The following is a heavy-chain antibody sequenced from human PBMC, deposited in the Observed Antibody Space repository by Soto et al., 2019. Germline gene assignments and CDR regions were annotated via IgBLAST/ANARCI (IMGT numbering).Heavy chain of an antibody. V-gene: IGHV4-4*02. CDR1: GGSISSSNW. Sequence: QVQLQESGPGLVKPSGTLSLTCAVSGGSISSSNWWSWVRQPPGKGLEWIGEIYHSGSTNYNPSLKSRVPISLDQSKDQFSLKLSSVPAADTAVYYCASSGSSHYWCCDLWGRGTLVTVSS. J-gene: IGHJ2*01. CDR3: ASSGSSHYWCCDL. CDR2: IYHSGST. D-gene: IGHD1-26*01.